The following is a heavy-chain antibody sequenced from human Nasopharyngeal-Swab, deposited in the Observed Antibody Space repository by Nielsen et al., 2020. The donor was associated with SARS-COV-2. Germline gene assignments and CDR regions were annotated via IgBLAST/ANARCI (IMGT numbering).Heavy chain of an antibody. Sequence: GESLKISCAASGFTFSSYEMNWVRQAPGKGLEWVSYISSSGSTIYYADSVKGRFTISRDNAKNSLYLQMNSLRAEDTAVYYCAKDGLYYYDSSAHPAEYFQNWGQGTLVTVSS. J-gene: IGHJ1*01. V-gene: IGHV3-48*03. CDR2: ISSSGSTI. CDR3: AKDGLYYYDSSAHPAEYFQN. CDR1: GFTFSSYE. D-gene: IGHD3-22*01.